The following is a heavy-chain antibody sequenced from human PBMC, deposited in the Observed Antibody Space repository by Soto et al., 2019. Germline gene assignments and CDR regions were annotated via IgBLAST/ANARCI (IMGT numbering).Heavy chain of an antibody. CDR1: GFTVSDYY. Sequence: QMQLVESGGGLVKHGGSLRLSCAASGFTVSDYYMSWIRQAPGKGLEWVSYISSSGSTIYYADSVKGRFTISRDNAKNSLYLQMNSLRAEDTAVYYCARDGPSYYYYYYMDVWGKGTTVTVSS. CDR2: ISSSGSTI. V-gene: IGHV3-11*01. J-gene: IGHJ6*03. CDR3: ARDGPSYYYYYYMDV.